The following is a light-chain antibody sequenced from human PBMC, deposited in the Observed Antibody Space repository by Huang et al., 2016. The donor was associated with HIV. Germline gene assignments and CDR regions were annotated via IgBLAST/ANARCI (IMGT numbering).Light chain of an antibody. J-gene: IGKJ3*01. CDR1: QSVSSN. CDR3: QQYNNWPRT. V-gene: IGKV3-15*01. CDR2: GAS. Sequence: EIVMTQSPATLSVYPGERATLSCRARQSVSSNLAWYQQKPGQAPRLLIYGASTRATGIPARFSGSGSGTEFTLTISSLQSEDFAVYYCQQYNNWPRTFGPGTKVDIK.